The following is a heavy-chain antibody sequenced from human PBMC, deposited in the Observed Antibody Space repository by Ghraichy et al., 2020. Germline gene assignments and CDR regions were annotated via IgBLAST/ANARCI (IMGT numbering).Heavy chain of an antibody. V-gene: IGHV4-31*03. Sequence: TLSLTCTVSGGSISSGGYYWSWIRQHPGKGLEWIGYIYYSGSTYYNPSLKSRVTISVDTSKNQFSLKLSSVTAADTAVYYCARDTMIWDAFDIWGQGTMVTVSS. J-gene: IGHJ3*02. CDR3: ARDTMIWDAFDI. CDR2: IYYSGST. CDR1: GGSISSGGYY. D-gene: IGHD3-22*01.